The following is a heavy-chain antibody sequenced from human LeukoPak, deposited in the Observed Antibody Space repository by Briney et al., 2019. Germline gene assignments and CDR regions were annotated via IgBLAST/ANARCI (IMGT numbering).Heavy chain of an antibody. J-gene: IGHJ5*02. Sequence: SETLSLTCAVYGGYFSGYYWCWIRQRPRKGLEWIGEINHSGSTNYNPSLKRRVTISVDTSKNQFSLKLSSVTAADTAVYYCARGRRDIVVVVAAPDWFDPWGQGTLVTVSS. CDR1: GGYFSGYY. CDR2: INHSGST. V-gene: IGHV4-34*01. CDR3: ARGRRDIVVVVAAPDWFDP. D-gene: IGHD2-15*01.